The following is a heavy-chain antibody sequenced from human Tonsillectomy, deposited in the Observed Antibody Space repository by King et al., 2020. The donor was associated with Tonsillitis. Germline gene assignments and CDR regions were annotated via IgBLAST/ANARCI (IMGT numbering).Heavy chain of an antibody. CDR2: IYPGDSDT. CDR1: GYNFTSYW. CDR3: ARRGGSYYSVYYYYYMDV. V-gene: IGHV5-51*03. Sequence: QLVQSGVEVKKPGESLKISCKGSGYNFTSYWIGWVRQMPGKGLEWMGIIYPGDSDTTYSPSFEGQVTISVDKSTSTAYLQWSSLKASDTAMYFCARRGGSYYSVYYYYYMDVWGKGTTVTVSS. D-gene: IGHD2-15*01. J-gene: IGHJ6*03.